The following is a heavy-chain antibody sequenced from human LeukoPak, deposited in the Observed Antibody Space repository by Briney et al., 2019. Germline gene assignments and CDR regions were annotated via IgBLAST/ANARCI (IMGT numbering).Heavy chain of an antibody. CDR1: DFTFSAYA. CDR2: ISYDGSNK. Sequence: GGSLRLSCAASDFTFSAYAIHWVRQAPGEGLEWVAVISYDGSNKYYADSVKGRFTISRDNSKNTLYLQMNSLRAEDTAVYYCAKAEYSSGWYAGHWGQGTLVTVSS. D-gene: IGHD6-19*01. CDR3: AKAEYSSGWYAGH. J-gene: IGHJ4*02. V-gene: IGHV3-30*04.